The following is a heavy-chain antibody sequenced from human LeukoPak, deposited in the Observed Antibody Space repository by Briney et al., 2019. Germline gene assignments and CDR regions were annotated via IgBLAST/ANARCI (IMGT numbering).Heavy chain of an antibody. V-gene: IGHV1-69*13. Sequence: ASVKVSCKASGGTFSSYAISWVRQDPGQGLEWMGGIIPIFGTANYAQKFQGRVTITADESTSTAYMELSSLRSEDTAVCYCARGGHTAMVNSDAFDIWGQGTMVTVSS. CDR1: GGTFSSYA. J-gene: IGHJ3*02. CDR3: ARGGHTAMVNSDAFDI. D-gene: IGHD5-18*01. CDR2: IIPIFGTA.